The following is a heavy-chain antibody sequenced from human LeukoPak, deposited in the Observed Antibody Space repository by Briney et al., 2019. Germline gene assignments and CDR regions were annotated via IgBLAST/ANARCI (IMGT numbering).Heavy chain of an antibody. V-gene: IGHV3-74*01. J-gene: IGHJ4*02. Sequence: GGSLRLSCATSGFTFSNNWMHWVRQGRGKGLEWVSPINPDGTRTNYANSVKGRFTISRDNAKNTLYLQMNSLRAEDTAVYYCAKSRGDRSGLDYWGQGTLVTVS. CDR2: INPDGTRT. CDR3: AKSRGDRSGLDY. D-gene: IGHD2-21*02. CDR1: GFTFSNNW.